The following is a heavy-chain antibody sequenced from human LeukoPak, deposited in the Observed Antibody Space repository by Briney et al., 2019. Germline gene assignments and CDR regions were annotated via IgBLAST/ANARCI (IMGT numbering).Heavy chain of an antibody. CDR1: GGTFSSYA. D-gene: IGHD2-2*01. CDR2: IIPIFGTA. CDR3: ARPSPEGYYFDY. V-gene: IGHV1-69*05. J-gene: IGHJ4*02. Sequence: SVKVSCKASGGTFSSYAISWVRQAPGQGLEWMGGIIPIFGTANYAQKFQGRVTITTDESTSTAYMELSSLRSEDTAVYYCARPSPEGYYFDYWGQGTLVTVSS.